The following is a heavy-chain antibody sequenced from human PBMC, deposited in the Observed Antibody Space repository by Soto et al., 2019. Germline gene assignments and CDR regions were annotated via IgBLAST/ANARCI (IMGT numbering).Heavy chain of an antibody. Sequence: HPGGSLRLSCAASGFTFSRYGMHWVRQAPGKGLEWVAVISYDERNKEYADSVKGRFTISRDNSKNTVYLQMNSLRAEDTAVYYCVNQWEYGLTVDYWGQGTLVTVSS. CDR3: VNQWEYGLTVDY. J-gene: IGHJ4*02. CDR1: GFTFSRYG. V-gene: IGHV3-30*18. D-gene: IGHD1-26*01. CDR2: ISYDERNK.